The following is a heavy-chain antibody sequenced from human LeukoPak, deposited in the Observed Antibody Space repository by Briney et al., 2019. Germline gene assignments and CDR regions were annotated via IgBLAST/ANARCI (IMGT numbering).Heavy chain of an antibody. CDR1: GYTFTTYD. V-gene: IGHV1-8*01. CDR3: AREGPGVGATAFQH. D-gene: IGHD1-26*01. CDR2: MSPYGGDT. J-gene: IGHJ1*01. Sequence: GASVKVSCKASGYTFTTYDINWVRQAAGQGLEWMGWMSPYGGDTEYAQKFQARVTMTRDTSVSTAYMELSSLRSEDTAVYYCAREGPGVGATAFQHWGQGTLVTVSS.